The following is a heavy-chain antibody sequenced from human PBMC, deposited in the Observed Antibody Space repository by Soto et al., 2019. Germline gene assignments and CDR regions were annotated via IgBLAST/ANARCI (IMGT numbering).Heavy chain of an antibody. CDR2: IYYSGST. J-gene: IGHJ4*02. Sequence: LSLPCTGSGCSISDFYWSWILQPPGKGLEWIGYIYYSGSTNYNPSLKSRVTISVDTSKNQFSLNLRSMSPADTAVYYCERVGGLAARTFDYWGPGTLVTVSS. D-gene: IGHD6-6*01. CDR1: GCSISDFY. V-gene: IGHV4-59*01. CDR3: ERVGGLAARTFDY.